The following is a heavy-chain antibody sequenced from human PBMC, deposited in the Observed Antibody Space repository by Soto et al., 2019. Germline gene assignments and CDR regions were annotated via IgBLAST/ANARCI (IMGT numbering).Heavy chain of an antibody. CDR3: ARTLYGDNVDY. CDR2: MNPNSGNT. D-gene: IGHD4-17*01. CDR1: GYTFTSFD. J-gene: IGHJ4*02. V-gene: IGHV1-8*01. Sequence: QVQLVQSGAEVKKPGALGKGSWKAFGYTFTSFDINWGRQATGQGLEWMGWMNPNSGNTGYAQKFQGRVTMTRNTSISTAYMELSSLRSEDTAVYYCARTLYGDNVDYWGQGTLVTVSS.